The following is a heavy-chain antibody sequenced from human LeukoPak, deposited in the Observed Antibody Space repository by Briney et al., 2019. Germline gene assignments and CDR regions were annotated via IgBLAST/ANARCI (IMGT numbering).Heavy chain of an antibody. D-gene: IGHD6-13*01. CDR1: GGTFSSYA. V-gene: IGHV1-69*13. CDR2: IIPIFGAA. CDR3: PRRSTGIAAAGPTSFDY. Sequence: ASVKVSCKASGGTFSSYAISWVRQAPGQGLEWMGGIIPIFGAANYAQKFQGRVTITADESTSTAYMELSSLRSEDTAVYYCPRRSTGIAAAGPTSFDYWGQGTLVTVSS. J-gene: IGHJ4*02.